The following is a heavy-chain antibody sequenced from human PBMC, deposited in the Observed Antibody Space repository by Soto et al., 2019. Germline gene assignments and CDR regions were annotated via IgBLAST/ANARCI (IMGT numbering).Heavy chain of an antibody. V-gene: IGHV4-34*02. CDR2: ISHTGDT. J-gene: IGHJ4*02. Sequence: QVQLQQWGSGLLKPSETLSLTCAVYGGSLRTYYWTWIRHFPGRGLEWIGEISHTGDTSYNPSLKDRVAMSVDTSRNQFSLKLRSMRAADTAMYYCSTKAGLRWGQGTLVTVSS. CDR1: GGSLRTYY. CDR3: STKAGLR.